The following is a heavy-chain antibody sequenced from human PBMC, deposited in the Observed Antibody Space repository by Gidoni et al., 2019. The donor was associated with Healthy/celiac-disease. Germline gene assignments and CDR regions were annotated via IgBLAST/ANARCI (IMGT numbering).Heavy chain of an antibody. CDR2: ISSSGSTI. CDR1: GFTFSYYY. Sequence: QVQLVESGGGLVKPGGSLRTSCAPSGFTFSYYYMSWIRHGPGKGLEWVSYISSSGSTIYYADSVKGRFTISSDNAKNSLYLQMNSLRAEDTAVYYWARAYSSGWTNANWYFDLWGRGTLVTVSS. D-gene: IGHD6-19*01. J-gene: IGHJ2*01. CDR3: ARAYSSGWTNANWYFDL. V-gene: IGHV3-11*01.